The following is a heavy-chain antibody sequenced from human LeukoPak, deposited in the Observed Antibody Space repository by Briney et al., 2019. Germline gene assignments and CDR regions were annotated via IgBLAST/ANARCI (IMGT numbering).Heavy chain of an antibody. CDR2: IYYSGST. D-gene: IGHD2-21*02. CDR1: GGSISSYY. V-gene: IGHV4-59*08. Sequence: SETLSLTCTVSGGSISSYYWSWIRQPPGKGLEWIGYIYYSGSTNYNPSLKSRVTISVDTSKNQFSLKLSAGTAADTAVYYCARHIRVTNFDYWGQGTLVTVSS. CDR3: ARHIRVTNFDY. J-gene: IGHJ4*02.